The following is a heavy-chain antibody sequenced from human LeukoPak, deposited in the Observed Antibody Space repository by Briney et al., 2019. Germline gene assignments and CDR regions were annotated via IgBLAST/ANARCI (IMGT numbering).Heavy chain of an antibody. CDR1: GYTFTGHF. Sequence: ASVKVSCKASGYTFTGHFVHWVRQAPGQGLGWMGWINPNSGGALHAQNFQGRVTMTRDTSISTAYMELSRLRSDDTAVYYCARALRTDILTTDYWGQGTLVTLSS. V-gene: IGHV1-2*02. CDR3: ARALRTDILTTDY. J-gene: IGHJ4*02. D-gene: IGHD3-9*01. CDR2: INPNSGGA.